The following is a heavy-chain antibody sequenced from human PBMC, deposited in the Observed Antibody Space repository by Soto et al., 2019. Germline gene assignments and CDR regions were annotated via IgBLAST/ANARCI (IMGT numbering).Heavy chain of an antibody. V-gene: IGHV4-34*01. CDR3: ARHALPDQYSSSWMDRYYYYYYYMHV. CDR1: GESFSGFY. D-gene: IGHD6-6*01. CDR2: ISHSGSA. Sequence: PSEILSLTCAVYGESFSGFYWTWIRQAPGKGLEWIGEISHSGSATYSPSLKSRVTMSVDTSKNQFSLKLRSVAAADTSLYYCARHALPDQYSSSWMDRYYYYYYYMHVWGKGTTVTVSS. J-gene: IGHJ6*03.